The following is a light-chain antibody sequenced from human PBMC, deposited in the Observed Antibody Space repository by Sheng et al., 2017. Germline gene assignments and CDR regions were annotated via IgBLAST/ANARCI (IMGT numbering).Light chain of an antibody. Sequence: QSVLTQPPSVSAAPGQGVTISCSGSSSNIENNYVSWYQQLPGKAPKLLIYDNVQRPSGTPDRFSGSKSGPSATLAITGLQTGDEADYYCGTWDVTLAAVVFGGGTRLTVL. V-gene: IGLV1-51*01. CDR2: DNV. J-gene: IGLJ2*01. CDR3: GTWDVTLAAVV. CDR1: SSNIENNY.